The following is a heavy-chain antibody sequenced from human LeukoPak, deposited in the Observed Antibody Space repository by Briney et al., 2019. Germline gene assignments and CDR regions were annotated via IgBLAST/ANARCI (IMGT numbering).Heavy chain of an antibody. CDR3: AREHCSSTSCSYFDY. V-gene: IGHV3-48*04. CDR2: ISSSGSTI. D-gene: IGHD2-2*01. J-gene: IGHJ4*02. Sequence: GGSLRLSCAASGFTFSSYSMNWVRQAPGKGLEWVSSISSSGSTIYYADSVKGRFTISRDNAKNSLYLQMNSLRAEDTAVYYCAREHCSSTSCSYFDYWGQGTLVTVSS. CDR1: GFTFSSYS.